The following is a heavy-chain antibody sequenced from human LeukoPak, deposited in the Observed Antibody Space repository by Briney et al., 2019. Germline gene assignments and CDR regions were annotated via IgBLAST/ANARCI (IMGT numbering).Heavy chain of an antibody. CDR3: AELGITTIGGV. Sequence: PGGSLRLSCEASGFTFTTYWMTWVRQAPGKGLEWVSYISSSGSTIYYADSVKGRFTISRDNAKNSLYLQMNSLRAEDTAVYYCAELGITTIGGVWGKGTTVTISS. CDR2: ISSSGSTI. CDR1: GFTFTTYW. V-gene: IGHV3-48*03. J-gene: IGHJ6*04. D-gene: IGHD3-10*02.